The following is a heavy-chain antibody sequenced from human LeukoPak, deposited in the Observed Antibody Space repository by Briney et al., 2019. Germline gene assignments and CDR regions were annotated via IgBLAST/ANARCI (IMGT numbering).Heavy chain of an antibody. CDR2: IYTSGST. J-gene: IGHJ6*03. Sequence: SETLSLTCTVSGGSISSYYWSWIRQPAGKGLEWIGRIYTSGSTNYNPSLKSRLTMSVDTSKNQFSLKLSSVTAADTAVYYCAREQREQIRYYYYYMDVWGKGTTVTVSS. D-gene: IGHD1-1*01. CDR3: AREQREQIRYYYYYMDV. CDR1: GGSISSYY. V-gene: IGHV4-4*07.